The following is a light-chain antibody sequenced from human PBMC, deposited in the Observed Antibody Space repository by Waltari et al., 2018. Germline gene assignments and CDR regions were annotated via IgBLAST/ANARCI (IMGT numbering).Light chain of an antibody. J-gene: IGLJ1*01. CDR1: KFGDKS. Sequence: SYEMTQPPSVSVSPGQTASLTCSGHKFGDKSPCWYQHKPGQSPVLVIYQDNKRPSGIPERFSGSNSGNTATLTISGTQAMDEADYYCQAWDSSTLVFGTGTKVTVL. CDR3: QAWDSSTLV. CDR2: QDN. V-gene: IGLV3-1*01.